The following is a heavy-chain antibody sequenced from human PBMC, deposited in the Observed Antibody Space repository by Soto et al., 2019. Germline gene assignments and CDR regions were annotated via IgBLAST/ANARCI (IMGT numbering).Heavy chain of an antibody. CDR2: ITSGSGGGT. CDR1: GFTFSSNA. V-gene: IGHV3-23*01. Sequence: EVQLLESGGGLVQPGGSLRLSCVASGFTFSSNAMSWVHQAPGKGLEWVSHITSGSGGGTYYAYSVKGRFTISRDNAKNALYMQMNSLRVEDTAVYYCCKGTWGAFDIWGHGTVVTVSS. D-gene: IGHD7-27*01. CDR3: CKGTWGAFDI. J-gene: IGHJ3*02.